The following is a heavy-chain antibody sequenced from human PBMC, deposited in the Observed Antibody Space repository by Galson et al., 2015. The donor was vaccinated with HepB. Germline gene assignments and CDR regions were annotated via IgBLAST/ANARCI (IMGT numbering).Heavy chain of an antibody. CDR2: ISDSGEKI. D-gene: IGHD6-19*01. Sequence: SLRLSCADSGFTFSSNALSWVRQAPGKGPEWVSVISDSGEKIYYADSVKGRFTISRDNSKNTLYLQMNGLRAEDTVVYYCVKDGPSSGWYFDFWGQGTLVTVSS. CDR1: GFTFSSNA. J-gene: IGHJ4*02. V-gene: IGHV3-23*01. CDR3: VKDGPSSGWYFDF.